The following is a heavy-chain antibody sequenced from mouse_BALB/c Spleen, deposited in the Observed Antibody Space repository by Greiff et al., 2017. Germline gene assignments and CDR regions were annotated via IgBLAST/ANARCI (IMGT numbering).Heavy chain of an antibody. Sequence: EVQLQQSGTVLARPGASVKMSCKASGYTFTSYWMHWVKQRPGQGLEWIGAIYPGNSDTSYNQKFKGKAKLTAVTSTSTAYMELSSLTNEDSAVYYCTRSPPSLLRLQKSYFDYWGQGTTLTVSS. J-gene: IGHJ2*01. CDR2: IYPGNSDT. D-gene: IGHD1-2*01. V-gene: IGHV1-5*01. CDR1: GYTFTSYW. CDR3: TRSPPSLLRLQKSYFDY.